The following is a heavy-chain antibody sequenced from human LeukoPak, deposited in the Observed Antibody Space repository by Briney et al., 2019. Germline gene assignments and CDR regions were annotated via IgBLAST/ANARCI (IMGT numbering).Heavy chain of an antibody. CDR2: INGDGRNI. CDR1: GFTFSSYW. J-gene: IGHJ4*02. Sequence: GGSLRLSCVASGFTFSSYWMHWVRQDTRKGLVWVARINGDGRNINYADSVRGRFTISRDNAKNTLYLQMNSLRVDDTAVYYCAKGNMITFGGVIAFDYWGQGTLVTVSS. D-gene: IGHD3-16*02. V-gene: IGHV3-74*01. CDR3: AKGNMITFGGVIAFDY.